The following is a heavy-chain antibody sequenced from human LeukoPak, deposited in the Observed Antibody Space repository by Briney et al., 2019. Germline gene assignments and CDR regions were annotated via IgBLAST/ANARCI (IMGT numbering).Heavy chain of an antibody. CDR2: INHSGST. CDR3: ARRRMAGYYYYMDV. V-gene: IGHV4-34*01. D-gene: IGHD5-24*01. J-gene: IGHJ6*03. CDR1: GGSFSGYY. Sequence: SETLSLTCAVYGGSFSGYYWSWIRQPPGKGLEWIGEINHSGSTNYNPSLKSRVTISVDTSKNQLSLKLSSVTAADTAVYYCARRRMAGYYYYMDVWGKGTTVTISS.